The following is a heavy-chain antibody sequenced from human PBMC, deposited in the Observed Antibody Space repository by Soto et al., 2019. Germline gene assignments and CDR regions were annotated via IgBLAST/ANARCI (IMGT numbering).Heavy chain of an antibody. CDR3: ARDLYYDSSVYYFPRSTYNLFAS. Sequence: GASVKVSCKASGGTFSSYAISWVRQAPGQGLDWMGGIIPIFGTANYAQKFQGRVTITADESTSTAYMELSSLRSEDTAVYYCARDLYYDSSVYYFPRSTYNLFASSGQGTLVIVSA. D-gene: IGHD3-22*01. V-gene: IGHV1-69*13. CDR1: GGTFSSYA. J-gene: IGHJ5*01. CDR2: IIPIFGTA.